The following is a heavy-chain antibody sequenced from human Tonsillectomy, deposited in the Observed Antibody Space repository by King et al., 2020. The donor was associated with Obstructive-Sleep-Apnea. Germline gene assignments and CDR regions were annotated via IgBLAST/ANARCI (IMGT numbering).Heavy chain of an antibody. CDR3: ATAGVYYYDSSGYYFDGWFDP. CDR1: GYTLTELS. CDR2: FDPEDGET. J-gene: IGHJ5*02. V-gene: IGHV1-24*01. D-gene: IGHD3-22*01. Sequence: QLVQSGAEVKKPGASVKVSCKVSGYTLTELSMHWVRQAPGKGLEWMGGFDPEDGETIYAQNFQGRVTMTEDTSTDTAYMELSSLRSEDTAVYYCATAGVYYYDSSGYYFDGWFDPWGQGTLVTVSS.